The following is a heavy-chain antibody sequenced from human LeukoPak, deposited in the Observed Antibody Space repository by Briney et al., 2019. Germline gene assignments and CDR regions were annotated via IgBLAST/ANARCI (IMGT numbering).Heavy chain of an antibody. CDR3: AKDHLITMVRGGGIDY. J-gene: IGHJ4*02. D-gene: IGHD3-10*01. CDR2: IRYDGSNK. CDR1: GVTFSSYS. V-gene: IGHV3-30*02. Sequence: GGSLRLSCAASGVTFSSYSMNWVRQAPGKGLEWVAFIRYDGSNKYYADSVKGRFTISRDNSKNTPYLQMNSLRAEDTAVYYCAKDHLITMVRGGGIDYWGQGTLVTVSS.